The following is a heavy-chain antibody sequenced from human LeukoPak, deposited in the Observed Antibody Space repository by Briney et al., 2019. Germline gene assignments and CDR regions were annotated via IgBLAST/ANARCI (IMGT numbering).Heavy chain of an antibody. CDR3: ARVNGYSGYDYRTGRYNWFDP. D-gene: IGHD5-12*01. V-gene: IGHV4-34*01. Sequence: SETLSLTCTVSGDSISSYYWSWIRQPPGKGLEWIGEINHSGSTNYNPSLKSRVTISVDTSKNQFSLKLSSVTAADTAVYYCARVNGYSGYDYRTGRYNWFDPWGQGTLVTVSS. J-gene: IGHJ5*02. CDR2: INHSGST. CDR1: GDSISSYY.